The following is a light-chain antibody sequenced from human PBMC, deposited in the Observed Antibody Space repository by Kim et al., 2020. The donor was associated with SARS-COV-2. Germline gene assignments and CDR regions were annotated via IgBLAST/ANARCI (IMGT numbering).Light chain of an antibody. CDR1: KLGEKY. CDR2: QDN. Sequence: VSPGQTARITGSGDKLGEKYTAWYQHKSGQSPVVVIYQDNKRPSGMTERFSGSSSGNTATLTISGTQPMDEADYYCQTWDSTTVIFGGGTQLTVL. V-gene: IGLV3-1*01. CDR3: QTWDSTTVI. J-gene: IGLJ2*01.